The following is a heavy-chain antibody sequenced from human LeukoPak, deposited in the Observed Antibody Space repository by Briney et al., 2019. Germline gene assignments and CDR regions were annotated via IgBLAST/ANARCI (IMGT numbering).Heavy chain of an antibody. Sequence: GGSLRLSCAASGFTFSSYSMNWVRQAPGKGLEWVSYISSSSSTIYYADSVKGRFTISRDNAKNSLYLQMNSLRAEDTAVYYCARLNYGELRRSRQEEVGWGQGTLVTVSS. J-gene: IGHJ4*02. CDR2: ISSSSSTI. V-gene: IGHV3-48*04. D-gene: IGHD1-7*01. CDR1: GFTFSSYS. CDR3: ARLNYGELRRSRQEEVG.